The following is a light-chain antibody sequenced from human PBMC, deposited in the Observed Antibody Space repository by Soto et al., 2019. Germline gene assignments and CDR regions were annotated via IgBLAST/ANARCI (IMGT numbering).Light chain of an antibody. V-gene: IGLV2-11*01. Sequence: QSALIQPPSVSGSPGQSVTFSCTGASSDVGSYDYVSWYQQHPGSVPKPMICNVNSQPSGVPDRFSGSMSGNTASMTISGLQSEYEADYLCCSYTTSATYVFGTGTKLTVL. CDR1: SSDVGSYDY. CDR3: CSYTTSATYV. CDR2: NVN. J-gene: IGLJ1*01.